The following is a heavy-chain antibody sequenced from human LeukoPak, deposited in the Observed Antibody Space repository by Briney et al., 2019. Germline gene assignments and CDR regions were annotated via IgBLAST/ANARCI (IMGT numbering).Heavy chain of an antibody. D-gene: IGHD3-3*01. V-gene: IGHV1-46*01. J-gene: IGHJ3*01. Sequence: ASVNVSCKASGYTFTSYYIHWVRQAPGQGLEWMGKINPSDGSTSYAQKFQGRVTMTRDTSTSTVYMELSSLRSEDTAMYYCARLFSSYAFDFWGQGTMVTVSS. CDR2: INPSDGST. CDR1: GYTFTSYY. CDR3: ARLFSSYAFDF.